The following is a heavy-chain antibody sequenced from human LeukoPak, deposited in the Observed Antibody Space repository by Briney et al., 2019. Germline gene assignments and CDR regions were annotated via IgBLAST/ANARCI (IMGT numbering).Heavy chain of an antibody. V-gene: IGHV3-30*18. CDR2: ISYDGSNK. CDR3: AKSTGGYYGSGSIDY. D-gene: IGHD3-10*01. J-gene: IGHJ4*02. Sequence: PGRSLRLSCAASGFTFSSYGMHWVRQAPGKGLEWVAVISYDGSNKYYADSVKGRFTISRDNSKNTLYLQMNSLRAEDTAVYYCAKSTGGYYGSGSIDYWGQGTLVTVSS. CDR1: GFTFSSYG.